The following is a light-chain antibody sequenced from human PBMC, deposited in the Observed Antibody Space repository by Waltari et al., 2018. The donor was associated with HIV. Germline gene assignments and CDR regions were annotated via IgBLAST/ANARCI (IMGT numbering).Light chain of an antibody. J-gene: IGLJ3*02. Sequence: QSVLTQPASVSGSPGQSITISCTGTNSDVGAYDYVSWYQQYPGKAPKLLIYEVTIRSPGFSYRFPGSKSGNTASMTIPGLQPEDEAHYYCSSYAATPTILFGGGTRLTVL. V-gene: IGLV2-14*01. CDR3: SSYAATPTIL. CDR1: NSDVGAYDY. CDR2: EVT.